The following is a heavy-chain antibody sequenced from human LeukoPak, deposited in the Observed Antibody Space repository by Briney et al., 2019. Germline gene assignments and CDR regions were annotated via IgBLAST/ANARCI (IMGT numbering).Heavy chain of an antibody. Sequence: ASVTVSCKASGYTFTSYGTSWVRQAPGQGREWMGWVSAYNGNTNYAQKLQGRVTMTTDTSTSTAYMELRSLRSEDTAVYYCARGVPLGYDFWSGDHSRWFDPWGQGTLVTVSS. V-gene: IGHV1-18*01. CDR1: GYTFTSYG. D-gene: IGHD3-3*01. CDR2: VSAYNGNT. J-gene: IGHJ5*02. CDR3: ARGVPLGYDFWSGDHSRWFDP.